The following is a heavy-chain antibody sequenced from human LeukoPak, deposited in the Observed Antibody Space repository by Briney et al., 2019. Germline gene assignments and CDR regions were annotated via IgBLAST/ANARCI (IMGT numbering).Heavy chain of an antibody. Sequence: SGTLSLTCVVSGGSINTLKWWTWVRQSPGKGLEWIGEIYHGGTSSYNPSLQSRVTMSLDKSKNQFSLKLSSVNAADTAVYYCARAGIESSQYFHYAMDVWGPGTTVTVSS. J-gene: IGHJ6*02. D-gene: IGHD6-13*01. CDR3: ARAGIESSQYFHYAMDV. V-gene: IGHV4-4*02. CDR1: GGSINTLKW. CDR2: IYHGGTS.